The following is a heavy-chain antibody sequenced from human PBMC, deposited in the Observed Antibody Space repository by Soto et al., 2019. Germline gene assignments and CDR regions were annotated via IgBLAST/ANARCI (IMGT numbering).Heavy chain of an antibody. CDR1: GGSITDYS. Sequence: SETLSLTCTVSGGSITDYSWSWIRQSAGKGLEWLGRISINGNSHYHPSLRSRVTMSIETSKNQFSLNLRSVTAADTAVYYCARESGDNSTYEVDWGQGTLVTVSS. V-gene: IGHV4-4*07. D-gene: IGHD1-7*01. CDR2: ISINGNS. J-gene: IGHJ4*02. CDR3: ARESGDNSTYEVD.